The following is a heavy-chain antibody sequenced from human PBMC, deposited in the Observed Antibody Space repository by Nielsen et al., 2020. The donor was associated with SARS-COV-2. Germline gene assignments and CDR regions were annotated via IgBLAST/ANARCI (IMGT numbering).Heavy chain of an antibody. Sequence: GEFLKISCGASGFNFSNAWMSWVRQAPGKGLEWVGRIRSKTHGGTTEYAAPVKGRFYISRDDFKNTVYLQMDSLRTEDTALYYCVDSSAFFWGQGTLVTVSS. CDR2: IRSKTHGGTT. D-gene: IGHD6-19*01. CDR3: VDSSAFF. CDR1: GFNFSNAW. J-gene: IGHJ4*02. V-gene: IGHV3-15*01.